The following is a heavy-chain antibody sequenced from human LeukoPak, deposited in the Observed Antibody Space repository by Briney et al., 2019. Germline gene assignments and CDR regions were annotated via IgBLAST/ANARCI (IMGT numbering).Heavy chain of an antibody. Sequence: PGGSLRLSCAASGFTFSSYWMHWVRQAPGKGLVWVSRISPDGSTTGHADSVKGRSTTSRDNAKNTLFLQMNSLRAEDTAVYYCAREVKGYRSGGSCSSTLGYWGQGTLVTVSS. V-gene: IGHV3-74*01. J-gene: IGHJ4*02. CDR1: GFTFSSYW. D-gene: IGHD2-15*01. CDR3: AREVKGYRSGGSCSSTLGY. CDR2: ISPDGSTT.